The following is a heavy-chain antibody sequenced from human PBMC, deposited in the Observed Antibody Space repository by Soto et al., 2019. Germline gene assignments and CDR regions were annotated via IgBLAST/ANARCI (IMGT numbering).Heavy chain of an antibody. V-gene: IGHV3-30-3*01. J-gene: IGHJ3*02. Sequence: VQLVESGGGVVQPGRSLRLSCAASGLTFTRYAMHWVRQAPGKGLEWVSLISYDGSKKYYADSVKGRFTISRDNSKNTLFLQMSSLRTEDTAVYYCATGIVTTEDAFDIWGQGTMVTVSS. D-gene: IGHD5-12*01. CDR1: GLTFTRYA. CDR3: ATGIVTTEDAFDI. CDR2: ISYDGSKK.